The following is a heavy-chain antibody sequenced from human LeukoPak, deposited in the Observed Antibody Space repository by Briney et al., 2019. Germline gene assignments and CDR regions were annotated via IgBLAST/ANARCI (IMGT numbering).Heavy chain of an antibody. CDR2: LYPGDSDT. J-gene: IGHJ4*02. D-gene: IGHD5-24*01. CDR1: GYSFTNYW. Sequence: GESLKISCKGSGYSFTNYWIAWVRQMPGKGLEWTGILYPGDSDTRYSPSFQGQVTISADRSISTAYLQWSSLKASDTAMYYCARASRDGYNQNFDYWGQGTLVTVSS. V-gene: IGHV5-51*01. CDR3: ARASRDGYNQNFDY.